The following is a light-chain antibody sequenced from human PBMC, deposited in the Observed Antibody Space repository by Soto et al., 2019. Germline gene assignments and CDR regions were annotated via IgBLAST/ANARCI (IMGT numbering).Light chain of an antibody. CDR1: SSDVGSYNL. J-gene: IGLJ2*01. CDR3: CSYAGSSTSEMV. Sequence: QSVLTQPASVSGSPGQSITISCTGTSSDVGSYNLVSWYQQHPGKAPKLMIYEVSKRPSGVSNRFSGSKSGNTASLTISGLQAEDEADYYCCSYAGSSTSEMVFGGGTQLTVL. V-gene: IGLV2-23*02. CDR2: EVS.